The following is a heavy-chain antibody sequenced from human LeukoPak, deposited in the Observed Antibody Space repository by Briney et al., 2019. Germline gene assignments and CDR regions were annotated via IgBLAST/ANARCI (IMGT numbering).Heavy chain of an antibody. D-gene: IGHD1-26*01. Sequence: SETLSLTCTVSGGSISNSKYYWGWIRQPPGEGLEWIGGIYYSGSTYYSPSLKSRVTISVDTSKNQFSLKLSSVTAADTAVYYCARGRRGGYSGSYSDYWGQGTLVTVSS. J-gene: IGHJ4*02. CDR3: ARGRRGGYSGSYSDY. CDR1: GGSISNSKYY. V-gene: IGHV4-39*01. CDR2: IYYSGST.